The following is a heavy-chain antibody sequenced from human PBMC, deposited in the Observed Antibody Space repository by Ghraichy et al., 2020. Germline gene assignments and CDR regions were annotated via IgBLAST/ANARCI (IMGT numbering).Heavy chain of an antibody. J-gene: IGHJ4*02. CDR1: GFIFNKFG. D-gene: IGHD3-10*01. CDR3: AKGRTPYSRGAIDF. Sequence: GGSLRLSCVASGFIFNKFGMNWVRRAPGKGLEWVAAIGGSDPTAYYGDSVKGRFTISRDKSTLYLQMNSLRVEDTAVYYCAKGRTPYSRGAIDFWGQGTLVTVA. V-gene: IGHV3-23*01. CDR2: IGGSDPTA.